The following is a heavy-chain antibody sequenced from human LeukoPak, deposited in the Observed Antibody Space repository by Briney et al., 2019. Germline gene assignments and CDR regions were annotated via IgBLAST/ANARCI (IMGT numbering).Heavy chain of an antibody. Sequence: GASVKVSCKASGYDFINYGISWVRQAPGQGLEWMGWRSIYNGNTDYKLQGRVTMTTDTSMSTAYMEVRSLRSDDTAVYYCARGGPFPSGSSSREYYLDYWGQGTLVTVSS. CDR2: RSIYNGNT. CDR1: GYDFINYG. D-gene: IGHD6-6*01. CDR3: ARGGPFPSGSSSREYYLDY. J-gene: IGHJ4*02. V-gene: IGHV1-18*01.